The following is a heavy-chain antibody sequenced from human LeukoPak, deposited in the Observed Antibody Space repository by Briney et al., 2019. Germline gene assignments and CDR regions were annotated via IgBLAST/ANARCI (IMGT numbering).Heavy chain of an antibody. V-gene: IGHV3-23*01. CDR3: AKVGVATIVGVIGY. CDR2: IGTSAHST. CDR1: GFTFNSYA. J-gene: IGHJ4*02. D-gene: IGHD5-24*01. Sequence: GGYLRLSCAASGFTFNSYAMSWVRQAPGKGLEWVSTIGTSAHSTYYSDSVKGRFTISRDNSKNTLYLQMNSLRAEDTAVYYCAKVGVATIVGVIGYWGQGALVAVSS.